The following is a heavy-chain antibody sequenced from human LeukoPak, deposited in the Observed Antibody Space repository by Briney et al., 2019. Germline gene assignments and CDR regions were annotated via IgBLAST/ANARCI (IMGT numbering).Heavy chain of an antibody. Sequence: GGSLRLSCAASEFTFSSYWMSWVRQAPGKGLEWVANIKQDRSEKYYVDSVKGRFTISRDNAKNSLYLQMNSLRAEDTAVYYCARVNDYSSSGLNWGQGTLVTVSS. CDR2: IKQDRSEK. V-gene: IGHV3-7*03. J-gene: IGHJ4*02. CDR1: EFTFSSYW. D-gene: IGHD6-6*01. CDR3: ARVNDYSSSGLN.